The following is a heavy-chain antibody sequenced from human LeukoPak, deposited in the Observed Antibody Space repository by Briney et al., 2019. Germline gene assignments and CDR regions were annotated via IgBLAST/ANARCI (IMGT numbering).Heavy chain of an antibody. CDR1: GFTFDDYA. V-gene: IGHV3-43*02. J-gene: IGHJ3*02. Sequence: PGGSLRLSCAASGFTFDDYAMHWVRQAPGKGLEWVSLISGDGGSTYYADSVKGRFTISRDNSKNSLYLQMNSLRTEDTALYYCAKDPTVAGKEPGAFDIWGQGTMVTVSS. CDR3: AKDPTVAGKEPGAFDI. CDR2: ISGDGGST. D-gene: IGHD6-19*01.